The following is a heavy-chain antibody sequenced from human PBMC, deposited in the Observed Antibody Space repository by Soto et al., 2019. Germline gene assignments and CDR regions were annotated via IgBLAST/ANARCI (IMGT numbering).Heavy chain of an antibody. CDR1: GGSFSGYY. CDR2: IYYSGST. D-gene: IGHD3-10*01. Sequence: PSETLSLTCAVYGGSFSGYYWSWIRQPPGKGLEWIGYIYYSGSTYYNPSLKSRVTISVDTSKNQFSLKLSSVTAADTAVYYCARLVVTMVRGVVYYYDGMDVWGQGTTVT. V-gene: IGHV4-34*09. CDR3: ARLVVTMVRGVVYYYDGMDV. J-gene: IGHJ6*02.